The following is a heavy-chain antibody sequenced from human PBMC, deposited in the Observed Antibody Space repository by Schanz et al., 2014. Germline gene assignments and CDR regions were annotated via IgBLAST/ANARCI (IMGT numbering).Heavy chain of an antibody. V-gene: IGHV3-74*01. D-gene: IGHD4-17*01. CDR1: GFTFRSYA. Sequence: VHLVESGGGLVKPGGSLRLSCAASGFTFRSYAMSWVRQAPGKGLEWVSRTSHDGSFTTFADSVKGRFTISRDNAKNALYLQMNSLRAEDTAVYYCVRDTDYHFDYWGQGTLVTVSS. CDR3: VRDTDYHFDY. J-gene: IGHJ4*02. CDR2: TSHDGSFT.